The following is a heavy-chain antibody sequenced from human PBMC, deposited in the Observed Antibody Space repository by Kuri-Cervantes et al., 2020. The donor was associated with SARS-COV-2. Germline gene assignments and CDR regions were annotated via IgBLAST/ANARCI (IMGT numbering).Heavy chain of an antibody. CDR3: ARPGAGYRRNPPDY. J-gene: IGHJ4*02. CDR2: ITSDSRYI. CDR1: GLTFRSYS. V-gene: IGHV3-21*01. Sequence: GGSLRLSCAASGLTFRSYSMNWVRQSPGKGLEWVASITSDSRYIYYAGSVKGRFTISRDNSKNTPYLQMNSLRAEDTAVYYCARPGAGYRRNPPDYWGQGTLVTVSS. D-gene: IGHD6-13*01.